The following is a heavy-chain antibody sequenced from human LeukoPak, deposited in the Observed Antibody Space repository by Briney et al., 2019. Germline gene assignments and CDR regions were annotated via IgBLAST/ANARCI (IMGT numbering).Heavy chain of an antibody. V-gene: IGHV4-34*01. D-gene: IGHD2-2*01. CDR1: GGSFSGYY. CDR3: ARLPAASRFDY. CDR2: INHSGST. Sequence: SETLSLTCAVYGGSFSGYYWSWIRRPPGKGLEWIGEINHSGSTNYNPSLKSRVTISVDTSKNQFSLKLSSVTAADTAAYYCARLPAASRFDYWGQGTLVTVYS. J-gene: IGHJ4*02.